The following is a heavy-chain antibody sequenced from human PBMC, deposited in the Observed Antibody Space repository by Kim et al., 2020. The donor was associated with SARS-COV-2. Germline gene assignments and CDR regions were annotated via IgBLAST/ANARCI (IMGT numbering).Heavy chain of an antibody. CDR3: AGGGSSRAYGMDV. J-gene: IGHJ6*02. Sequence: GGSLRLSCAASGFTFSTYWMHWVRQAPGKGLVWVSRINTDGSSTSYADSVKGRFTISRDNAKNTLFLQMNFLRAEDSAVYYCAGGGSSRAYGMDVWGQGTTVTVSS. D-gene: IGHD3-10*01. CDR1: GFTFSTYW. V-gene: IGHV3-74*01. CDR2: INTDGSST.